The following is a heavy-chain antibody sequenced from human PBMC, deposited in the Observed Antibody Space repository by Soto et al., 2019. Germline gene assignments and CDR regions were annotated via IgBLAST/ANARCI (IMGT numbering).Heavy chain of an antibody. CDR2: IYYSGST. V-gene: IGHV4-59*08. J-gene: IGHJ3*02. D-gene: IGHD3-16*02. Sequence: SETLSLTCTVSGGSISSYYWSWIRQPPGKGLDWIGYIYYSGSTNYNPSLKSRVTISVDTSNNQFSLILSSVTAADTAVYYCARLDYEYIWGSYRFTVPGAFDIWGQGTMVTVSS. CDR1: GGSISSYY. CDR3: ARLDYEYIWGSYRFTVPGAFDI.